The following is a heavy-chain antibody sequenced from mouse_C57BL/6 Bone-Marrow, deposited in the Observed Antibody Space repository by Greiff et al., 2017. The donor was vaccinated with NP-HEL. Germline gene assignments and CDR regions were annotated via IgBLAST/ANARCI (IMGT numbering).Heavy chain of an antibody. CDR2: IDPSDSYT. CDR3: AREGYYGSSYVVYAMDY. D-gene: IGHD1-1*01. Sequence: VQLQQPGAELVKPGASVKLSCKASGYTFTSYWMQWVTQRPGQGLEWIGEIDPSDSYTNYNQKFKGKATLTVDTSSSTAYMQLSSLTSEDSAVYYCAREGYYGSSYVVYAMDYWGQGTSVTVSS. J-gene: IGHJ4*01. V-gene: IGHV1-50*01. CDR1: GYTFTSYW.